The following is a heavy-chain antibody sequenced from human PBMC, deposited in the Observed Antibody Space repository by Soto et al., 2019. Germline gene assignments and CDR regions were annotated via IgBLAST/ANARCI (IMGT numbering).Heavy chain of an antibody. CDR1: GFTFSDYY. CDR2: ISSSGSTI. V-gene: IGHV3-11*01. Sequence: QVQLVESGGGLVKPGGSLRLSCAASGFTFSDYYMSWIRQAPGKGLEWVSYISSSGSTIYYADSVKGRFTICRDNAQNSLYLQMNSLRAEDTAVYYCARVYYDILTGYYLHYEDYYYMDVWGKGTTVTLSS. D-gene: IGHD3-9*01. J-gene: IGHJ6*03. CDR3: ARVYYDILTGYYLHYEDYYYMDV.